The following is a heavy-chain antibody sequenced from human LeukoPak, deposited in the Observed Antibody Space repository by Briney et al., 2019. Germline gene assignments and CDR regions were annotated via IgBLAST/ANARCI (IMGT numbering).Heavy chain of an antibody. D-gene: IGHD6-19*01. Sequence: KTSETLSLTCTVSGGSITGYYWSWIRQPPGKGLEYIGYIYYSGSTNYNPSLKSRLTISLDTSKNQFSLTLTSVTAADTALYYCARGLPGYSGGDDAFDVWGQGTVVIVS. CDR1: GGSITGYY. J-gene: IGHJ3*01. V-gene: IGHV4-59*01. CDR3: ARGLPGYSGGDDAFDV. CDR2: IYYSGST.